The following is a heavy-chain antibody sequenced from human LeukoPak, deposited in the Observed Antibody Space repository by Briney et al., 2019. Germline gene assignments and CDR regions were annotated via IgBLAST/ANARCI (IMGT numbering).Heavy chain of an antibody. D-gene: IGHD6-19*01. CDR2: ISGSGGST. CDR1: GNYW. J-gene: IGHJ4*02. CDR3: AKDPRVLAEYFDC. Sequence: PGGSLRLSCAASGNYWMHWVRQAPGKGLEWVSAISGSGGSTYYADSVKGRFTISRDNSKNTLYLQMNSLRAEDTAVYYCAKDPRVLAEYFDCWGQGTLVTVSS. V-gene: IGHV3-23*01.